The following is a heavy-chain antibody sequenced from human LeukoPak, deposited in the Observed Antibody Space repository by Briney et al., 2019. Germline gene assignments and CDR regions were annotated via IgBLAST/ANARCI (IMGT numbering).Heavy chain of an antibody. CDR2: IDPNSGGT. CDR3: ARDGSGSYYGGSDY. Sequence: AAVQVTCKASGYTFTGYYMNWVRQAPGQGLEWMGWIDPNSGGTNYAQKFQGRVTMTRDTSIVTAYMELSSLRSDDTAVYYCARDGSGSYYGGSDYWGQGTLVTVSS. CDR1: GYTFTGYY. J-gene: IGHJ4*02. D-gene: IGHD3-10*01. V-gene: IGHV1-2*02.